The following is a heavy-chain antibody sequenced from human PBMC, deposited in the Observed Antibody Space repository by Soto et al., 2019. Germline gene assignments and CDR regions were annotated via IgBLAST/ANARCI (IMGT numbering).Heavy chain of an antibody. J-gene: IGHJ5*02. CDR1: GGSISSGGYY. CDR3: ARAGTYGSGRVQWFDP. V-gene: IGHV4-31*03. D-gene: IGHD3-10*01. CDR2: IYYSGST. Sequence: SETLSLTCTVSGGSISSGGYYWSWIRQHPGKGLEWIGYIYYSGSTYYNPSLKSRVTISVDTSKNQFSLKLSSVTAADTAVYYCARAGTYGSGRVQWFDPWGQGTLVTVSS.